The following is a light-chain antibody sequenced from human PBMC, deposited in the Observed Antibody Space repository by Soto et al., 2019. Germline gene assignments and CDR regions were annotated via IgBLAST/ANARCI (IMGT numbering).Light chain of an antibody. CDR1: QSISDT. V-gene: IGKV3-15*01. CDR2: GAS. J-gene: IGKJ1*01. CDR3: QQYGSSPWT. Sequence: EIVMTQSPATLSVSPGGRATLSCRASQSISDTLAWYQQKPGQAPRLLIYGASTRAPGFPARFSGSGSGTDFTLTISSLQSEDFAVYYCQQYGSSPWTFGQGTKVDIK.